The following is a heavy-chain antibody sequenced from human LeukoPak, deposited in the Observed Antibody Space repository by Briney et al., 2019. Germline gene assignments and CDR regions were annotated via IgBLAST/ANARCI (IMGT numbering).Heavy chain of an antibody. CDR3: ARDSVYSGSSLDY. CDR2: IYHSGRT. J-gene: IGHJ4*02. D-gene: IGHD1-26*01. Sequence: PSETLSLTCTVSGYSISSGYYWGWIRQPPGKGLEWIGSIYHSGRTFYNPSLKSRVTISVDTSKNQFSLKLSSVTAADTAVYYCARDSVYSGSSLDYWGQGALVTVSS. V-gene: IGHV4-38-2*02. CDR1: GYSISSGYY.